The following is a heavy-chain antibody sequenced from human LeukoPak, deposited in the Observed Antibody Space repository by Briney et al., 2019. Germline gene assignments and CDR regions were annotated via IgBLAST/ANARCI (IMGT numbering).Heavy chain of an antibody. J-gene: IGHJ4*02. V-gene: IGHV3-48*03. CDR3: VREGGWNPFDN. CDR2: ISRSGSTI. Sequence: GGSLRLSCAASGFTFSSYEMNWVRQAPGKGLEWVSYISRSGSTIYSADSVKGRFTISRDNAKNSLDLQMNSLRAEDTAVYYWVREGGWNPFDNWGQGTLVTVS. D-gene: IGHD1-1*01. CDR1: GFTFSSYE.